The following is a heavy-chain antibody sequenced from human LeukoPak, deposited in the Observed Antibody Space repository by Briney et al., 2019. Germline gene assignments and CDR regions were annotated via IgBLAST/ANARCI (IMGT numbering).Heavy chain of an antibody. CDR3: ARVNFGDFGSGSLDH. D-gene: IGHD3-10*01. V-gene: IGHV3-53*01. CDR2: IYNDGNT. J-gene: IGHJ4*02. CDR1: GFTVINNY. Sequence: PGGSLRLSRAASGFTVINNYMTWVRQAPGKGLDWVSVIYNDGNTYYADSARGRFTISRDFSKNSVYLQMNSLRAEGTAVYYCARVNFGDFGSGSLDHWGQGTLVTVSS.